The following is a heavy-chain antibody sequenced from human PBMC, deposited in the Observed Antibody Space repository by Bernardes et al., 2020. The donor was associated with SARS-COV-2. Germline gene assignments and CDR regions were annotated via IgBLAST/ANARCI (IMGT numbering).Heavy chain of an antibody. J-gene: IGHJ6*02. CDR3: ARDFRPSGNYDFWSGYYRYYYYGMDV. CDR1: GFTFSSSS. V-gene: IGHV3-21*01. D-gene: IGHD3-3*01. CDR2: ISSRSSSI. Sequence: GGSLRLSCSASGFTFSSSSMNWVRPAPGKGLEWVSSISSRSSSISYADSVTGRFTISRDNAKNSLDLQMNSLRAEDTAVYYCARDFRPSGNYDFWSGYYRYYYYGMDVWGQGTTVTVSS.